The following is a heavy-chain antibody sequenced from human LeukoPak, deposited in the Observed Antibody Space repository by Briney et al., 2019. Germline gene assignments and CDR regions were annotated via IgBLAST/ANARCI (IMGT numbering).Heavy chain of an antibody. D-gene: IGHD1-14*01. CDR3: ATTLRNNPP. J-gene: IGHJ5*02. CDR2: INPNTGLT. V-gene: IGHV1-8*02. CDR1: GGTFSSYA. Sequence: ASVKVSCKASGGTFSSYAISWVRQAPGQGLEWIGYINPNTGLTEYAQKFQGRVSLTRDTSITTAYMELNTLTSEDTAVYYCATTLRNNPPWGQGTLITVSS.